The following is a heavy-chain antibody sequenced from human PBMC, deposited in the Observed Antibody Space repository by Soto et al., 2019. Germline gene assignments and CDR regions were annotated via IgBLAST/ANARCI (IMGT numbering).Heavy chain of an antibody. V-gene: IGHV1-18*01. CDR3: ARVPYGGSDRRTFDI. J-gene: IGHJ3*02. D-gene: IGHD1-26*01. CDR1: GYTFTSYG. CDR2: ISTYNSNT. Sequence: QVQLVQSGAEVKKPGASVKVSCKASGYTFTSYGIIWVRQAPGQGLEWMGWISTYNSNTNYAQKLQGRVTVTTDTSTSTAYMELRSLRSDDTAVYYCARVPYGGSDRRTFDIWGQGTMVTVSS.